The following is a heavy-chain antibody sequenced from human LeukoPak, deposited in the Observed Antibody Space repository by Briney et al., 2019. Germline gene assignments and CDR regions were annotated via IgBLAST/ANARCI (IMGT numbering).Heavy chain of an antibody. D-gene: IGHD5-12*01. CDR1: GGSFSGYY. CDR2: INHSGST. V-gene: IGHV4-34*01. Sequence: PSETLSLTCAVYGGSFSGYYLSWIRQPPGKGLEWIGEINHSGSTNYNPSLKSRVTISVDTSKNQFSLKLSSVIAADTAVYYCARSSWLRYDYWGQGTLVTVSS. J-gene: IGHJ4*02. CDR3: ARSSWLRYDY.